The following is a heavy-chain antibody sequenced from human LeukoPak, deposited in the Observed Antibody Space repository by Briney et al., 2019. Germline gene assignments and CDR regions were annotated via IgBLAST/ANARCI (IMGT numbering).Heavy chain of an antibody. D-gene: IGHD6-19*01. Sequence: SGPTLGNPPPPLTLTFTFSGFSRGASGVGVGWIRQPPVQALEGLALIDWDDYKRYTPSLRSRLTITNNTSNNQVVLTMTNMDPVDTDTYYCAHRADSTGWYSIDYWGQGTLVTVSS. CDR1: GFSRGASGVG. CDR3: AHRADSTGWYSIDY. CDR2: IDWDDYK. J-gene: IGHJ4*02. V-gene: IGHV2-5*02.